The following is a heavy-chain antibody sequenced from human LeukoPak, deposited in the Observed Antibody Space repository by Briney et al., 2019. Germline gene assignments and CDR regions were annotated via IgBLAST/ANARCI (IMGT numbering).Heavy chain of an antibody. J-gene: IGHJ4*02. CDR2: ISGSGGST. CDR3: AKDPYSSSWYSFHYFDY. CDR1: GFTFSSYA. Sequence: GGSLRLSCAASGFTFSSYAMSWVRQAPGKGLEWVSAISGSGGSTYYADSVKGRFTISRDNSKNTLYLQMNSLRAEDTAVYYCAKDPYSSSWYSFHYFDYWGQGTLVTVSS. D-gene: IGHD6-13*01. V-gene: IGHV3-23*01.